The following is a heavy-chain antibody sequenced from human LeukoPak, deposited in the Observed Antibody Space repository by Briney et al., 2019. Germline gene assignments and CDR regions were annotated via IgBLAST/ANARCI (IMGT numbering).Heavy chain of an antibody. CDR2: INHSGST. CDR1: GGSFSGYY. Sequence: SETLSLTCAVYGGSFSGYYWSWIRQPPGKGLEWIGEINHSGSTTYNPSLTSRVTISVDTSKNQFSLKLRSVTAADTAVYYCARDSGQLLSLDYWGQGTLVTVSS. CDR3: ARDSGQLLSLDY. J-gene: IGHJ4*02. D-gene: IGHD2-2*01. V-gene: IGHV4-34*01.